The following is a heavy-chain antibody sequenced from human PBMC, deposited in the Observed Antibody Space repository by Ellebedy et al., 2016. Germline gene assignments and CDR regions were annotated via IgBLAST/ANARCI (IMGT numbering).Heavy chain of an antibody. CDR3: AREGKPHSGYDYYYYYYGMDV. Sequence: GESLKISXAASGFTFSSYSMNWVRHAPGKGLEWVSYISSSSSTIYYSDSVKGRFTISRDNAKNSLYLQMNSLRAEDTAVYYCAREGKPHSGYDYYYYYYGMDVWGQGTTVTVSS. CDR1: GFTFSSYS. J-gene: IGHJ6*02. D-gene: IGHD5-12*01. CDR2: ISSSSSTI. V-gene: IGHV3-48*01.